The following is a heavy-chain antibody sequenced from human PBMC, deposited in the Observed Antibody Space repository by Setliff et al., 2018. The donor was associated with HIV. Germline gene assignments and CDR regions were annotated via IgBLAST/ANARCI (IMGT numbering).Heavy chain of an antibody. CDR2: IYHSGTT. D-gene: IGHD3-10*01. CDR1: GYSISSGYY. CDR3: ARVTFYGTGSFDYFDA. Sequence: SETLSLTCAVSGYSISSGYYWGWIRQPPGKGLEWVGSIYHSGTTYYNPSLKSRVTMSLDASMNQFSLSLSSVTAADTAVYFCARVTFYGTGSFDYFDAWGPGILVTVSS. V-gene: IGHV4-38-2*01. J-gene: IGHJ5*02.